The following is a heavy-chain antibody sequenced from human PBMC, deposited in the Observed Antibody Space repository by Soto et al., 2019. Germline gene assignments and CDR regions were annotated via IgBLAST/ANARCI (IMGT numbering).Heavy chain of an antibody. V-gene: IGHV1-69*02. D-gene: IGHD3-22*01. J-gene: IGHJ3*02. CDR3: ARGGDGSGSESVFDI. CDR1: GDTFSTYP. CDR2: TIPILAIT. Sequence: QVQLVQSGAVVKKPGSSMKVSCKTLGDTFSTYPITWVRQAPGQGLEWMGRTIPILAITDYAQKFQGRVTITGDRSXXTAYMELSSLNFEDTAVYYCARGGDGSGSESVFDIWGQGTMVTVSS.